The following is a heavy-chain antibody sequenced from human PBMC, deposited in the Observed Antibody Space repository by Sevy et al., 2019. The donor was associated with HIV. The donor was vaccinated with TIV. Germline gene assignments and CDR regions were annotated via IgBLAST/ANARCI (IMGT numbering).Heavy chain of an antibody. CDR3: ARRVSSNWNYSWFDP. CDR1: GASISHHF. Sequence: SETLSLTCTVSGASISHHFWTWIRQSPGKGLEWIGYISYSGSTNYNPSLKSRFTISVDTSKNQFSLRVNSVTAADTAVYYCARRVSSNWNYSWFDPWGQGTLVTVSS. CDR2: ISYSGST. V-gene: IGHV4-59*11. J-gene: IGHJ5*02. D-gene: IGHD1-7*01.